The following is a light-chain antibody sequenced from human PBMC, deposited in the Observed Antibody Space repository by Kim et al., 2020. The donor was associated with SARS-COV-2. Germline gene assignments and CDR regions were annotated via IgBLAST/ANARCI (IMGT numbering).Light chain of an antibody. J-gene: IGKJ2*01. CDR1: QGLLYSSNNKIY. CDR3: QQYYSSPYT. Sequence: RATISCKSSQGLLYSSNNKIYLAWFQQKPGQPPKLLIYWAFTRQYGVPDRFSGSGSGTDFTLTISSLQAEDVAVYYCQQYYSSPYTFGQGTKLEI. V-gene: IGKV4-1*01. CDR2: WAF.